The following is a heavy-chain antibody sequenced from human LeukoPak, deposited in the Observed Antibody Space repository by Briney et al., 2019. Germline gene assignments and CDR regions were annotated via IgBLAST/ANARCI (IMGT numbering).Heavy chain of an antibody. CDR1: GFTFSNYV. Sequence: GGSLRLSCAASGFTFSNYVMSWVRQAPGKGLEWVSGVSGSGGNTNYADSVKGRFTISRDNSKNTLYLQMNSLRAEDTAVYYCAKRSGSGSYSSYSFDYWGQGTLVTVSS. CDR3: AKRSGSGSYSSYSFDY. J-gene: IGHJ4*02. CDR2: VSGSGGNT. D-gene: IGHD3-10*01. V-gene: IGHV3-23*01.